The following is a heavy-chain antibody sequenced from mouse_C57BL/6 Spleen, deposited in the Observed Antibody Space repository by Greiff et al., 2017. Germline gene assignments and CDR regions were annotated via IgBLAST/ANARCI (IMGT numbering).Heavy chain of an antibody. CDR2: IRLKSDNYAT. Sequence: EVKVVESGGGLVQPGGSMKLSCVASGFTFSNYWMNWVRQSPEKGLEWVAQIRLKSDNYATHYAESVKGRFTISRDDSKSSVYLQMNNLRAEDTGIYYCTGGYGSSYAMDYWGQGTSVTVSS. V-gene: IGHV6-3*01. J-gene: IGHJ4*01. CDR1: GFTFSNYW. D-gene: IGHD1-1*01. CDR3: TGGYGSSYAMDY.